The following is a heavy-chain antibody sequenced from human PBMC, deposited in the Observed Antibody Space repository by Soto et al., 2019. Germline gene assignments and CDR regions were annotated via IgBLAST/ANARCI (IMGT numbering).Heavy chain of an antibody. Sequence: PGGSLRLSCAASGFTFSSYAMSWVRQGPGKGLEWVSAISSSGSSTFYADSVKGRFTISRDNSKNTVYLQMNSLRAEDTAVYFCAKPSIAARHYFDYWGQGTLVTVSS. D-gene: IGHD6-6*01. CDR1: GFTFSSYA. J-gene: IGHJ4*02. V-gene: IGHV3-23*01. CDR2: ISSSGSST. CDR3: AKPSIAARHYFDY.